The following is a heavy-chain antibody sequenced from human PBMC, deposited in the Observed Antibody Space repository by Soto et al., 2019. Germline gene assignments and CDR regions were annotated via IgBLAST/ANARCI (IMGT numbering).Heavy chain of an antibody. Sequence: ASVKVSCKASGYTFTGYYMHWVRQAPGQGLEWMGWINPNSGGTNYAQKFQGRVTMTRDTSISTAYMELSRLRSDDTAVYYCARELITGNARGDAFDIWGQGTMVTVSS. CDR2: INPNSGGT. V-gene: IGHV1-2*02. CDR1: GYTFTGYY. CDR3: ARELITGNARGDAFDI. D-gene: IGHD1-20*01. J-gene: IGHJ3*02.